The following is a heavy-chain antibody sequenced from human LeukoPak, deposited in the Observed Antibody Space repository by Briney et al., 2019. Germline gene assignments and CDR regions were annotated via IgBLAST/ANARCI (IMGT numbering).Heavy chain of an antibody. CDR2: ISGSGSTI. J-gene: IGHJ4*02. CDR3: ARAGLGNGDILAGSIDY. CDR1: GFTFSDYY. D-gene: IGHD3-9*01. V-gene: IGHV3-11*01. Sequence: GGSLRLSCAASGFTFSDYYVTWIRQAPGKGLEWVSYISGSGSTIYYADSVKGRFTISRGNAKKSLYLQMNSLRVEDTARYYCARAGLGNGDILAGSIDYWGQGTLVTVSS.